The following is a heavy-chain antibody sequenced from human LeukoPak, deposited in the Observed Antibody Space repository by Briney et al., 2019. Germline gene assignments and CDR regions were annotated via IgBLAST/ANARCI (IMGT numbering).Heavy chain of an antibody. D-gene: IGHD6-13*01. CDR2: INHSGST. V-gene: IGHV4-34*01. Sequence: SETLSLTCAVYGGSFSGYYWSWIRQPPGKGLEWIGEINHSGSTNYNPSLKSRVTISVDTSKNQFSLKLSSVTAADTAVYYCARGPYSSSWYRTGPFDYWGQGTLVTVSS. CDR1: GGSFSGYY. CDR3: ARGPYSSSWYRTGPFDY. J-gene: IGHJ4*02.